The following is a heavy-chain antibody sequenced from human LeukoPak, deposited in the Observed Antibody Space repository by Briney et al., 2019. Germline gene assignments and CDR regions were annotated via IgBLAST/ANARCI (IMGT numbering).Heavy chain of an antibody. CDR2: MNPNSGNT. CDR3: ARFGRRDPTTSTYLDAFDI. Sequence: EASVKVSFKASGYTFTIYDINWVRQATGQGREGMGWMNPNSGNTGYSQKFQGRVTITRKTSISTAYMELSSLRSEDTAVYYCARFGRRDPTTSTYLDAFDIWAQGTMVTVSS. J-gene: IGHJ3*02. V-gene: IGHV1-8*01. D-gene: IGHD4-17*01. CDR1: GYTFTIYD.